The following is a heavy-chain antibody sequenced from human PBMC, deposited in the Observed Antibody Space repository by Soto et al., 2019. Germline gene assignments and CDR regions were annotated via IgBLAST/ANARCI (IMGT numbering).Heavy chain of an antibody. CDR1: GGTFSSYA. V-gene: IGHV1-69*13. CDR2: IIPIFGTA. J-gene: IGHJ6*02. D-gene: IGHD6-13*01. Sequence: ASVKVSCKASGGTFSSYAISWVRQAPGQGLKWMGGIIPIFGTANYAQKFQGRVTITADESTSTAYMELSSLRSEDTAVYYCASPPRWGQAAAKEATDYYYGMDVWGQGTKVTV. CDR3: ASPPRWGQAAAKEATDYYYGMDV.